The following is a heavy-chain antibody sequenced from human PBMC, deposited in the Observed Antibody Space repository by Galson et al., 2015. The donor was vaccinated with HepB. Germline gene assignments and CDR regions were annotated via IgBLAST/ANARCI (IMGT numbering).Heavy chain of an antibody. CDR2: INPSGGST. D-gene: IGHD1-26*01. CDR3: ARVVGGSYYYYFDY. J-gene: IGHJ4*02. CDR1: GYKFTSYY. Sequence: SCKASGYKFTSYYMHWVRQAPGQGLEWMGIINPSGGSTDYAQKFQGRLTMTRDTSTSTVFMELSSLKASDTAMYYCARVVGGSYYYYFDYWGQGTLVTVSS. V-gene: IGHV1-46*01.